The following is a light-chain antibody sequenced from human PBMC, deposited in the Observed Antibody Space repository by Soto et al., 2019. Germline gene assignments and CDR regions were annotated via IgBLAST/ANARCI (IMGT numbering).Light chain of an antibody. V-gene: IGKV3-15*01. Sequence: EIVMTQSPATLSVSPGERATLSCRASQSVNRNIAWSQQKPGQAPRLLIYGASTRATGVPARFSGSGSGTEFTLTISSLQSEDFAIYYCQQRNTWPPVTFGQGTRLEIK. CDR3: QQRNTWPPVT. CDR2: GAS. CDR1: QSVNRN. J-gene: IGKJ5*01.